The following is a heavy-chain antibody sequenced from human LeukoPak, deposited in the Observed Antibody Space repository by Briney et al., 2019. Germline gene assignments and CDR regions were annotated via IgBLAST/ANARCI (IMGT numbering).Heavy chain of an antibody. J-gene: IGHJ4*02. CDR1: GGSISSGGYY. D-gene: IGHD3-10*01. CDR2: IYYSGST. V-gene: IGHV4-31*03. CDR3: AREIFGSGSYPDY. Sequence: SQTLSLTCTVSGGSISSGGYYWSWIRQHPGKGLEWIGYIYYSGSTYYNPSLKSRVTISVDTSKNQFSLKPSSVTAADTAVYYCAREIFGSGSYPDYWGQGTLVTVSS.